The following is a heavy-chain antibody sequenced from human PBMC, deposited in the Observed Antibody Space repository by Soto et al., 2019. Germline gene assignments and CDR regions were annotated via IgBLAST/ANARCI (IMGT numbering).Heavy chain of an antibody. CDR3: ARDAPGVAPF. CDR2: INYRGTT. Sequence: QVQLQESGPGLVKPSQTLYLTCTVSGGSIIDGQTYLNWIRQHPERGLEWMGYINYRGTTNYSPALKSRLLISVDTSKNQFSLTLTSVTAADTAVSYCARDAPGVAPFWGQGTLVTVSS. J-gene: IGHJ4*02. CDR1: GGSIIDGQTY. D-gene: IGHD2-15*01. V-gene: IGHV4-31*03.